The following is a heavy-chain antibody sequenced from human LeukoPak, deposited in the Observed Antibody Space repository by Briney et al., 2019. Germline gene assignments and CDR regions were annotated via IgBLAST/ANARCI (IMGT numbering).Heavy chain of an antibody. D-gene: IGHD4-23*01. CDR2: INPNSGGT. CDR3: ARDDPTTVVTRGFDY. Sequence: ASVKVSCKASGYTLTGYYMHWVRQAPGQGLEWMGWINPNSGGTNYAQKFQGRVTMTRDTSISTAYMELSRLRSDDTAVYYCARDDPTTVVTRGFDYWGQGTLVTVSS. CDR1: GYTLTGYY. V-gene: IGHV1-2*02. J-gene: IGHJ4*02.